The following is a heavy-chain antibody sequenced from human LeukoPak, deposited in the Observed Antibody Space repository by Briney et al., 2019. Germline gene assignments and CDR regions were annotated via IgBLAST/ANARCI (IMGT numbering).Heavy chain of an antibody. CDR2: ISGSGGST. V-gene: IGHV3-23*01. CDR1: GFTFSSYA. Sequence: GGSLRLSCAASGFTFSSYAMSWVRQAPGKGLEWVSAISGSGGSTYYADSVKGRFTISRDNSKNTLYLQMNSLRAEDTAVYYCAKHTTMIVVVHYFDYWGQGTLVTVSS. D-gene: IGHD3-22*01. J-gene: IGHJ4*02. CDR3: AKHTTMIVVVHYFDY.